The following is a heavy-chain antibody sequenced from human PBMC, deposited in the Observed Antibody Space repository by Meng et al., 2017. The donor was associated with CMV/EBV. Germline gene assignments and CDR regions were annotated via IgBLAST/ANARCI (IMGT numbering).Heavy chain of an antibody. CDR2: FDPEDGET. D-gene: IGHD2-2*02. CDR3: ATRVVPAAIEILAFDI. Sequence: ASVKVSCKVSGYTLTELSMHWVRQAPGKGLEWMGGFDPEDGETIYAQKFQGRVTMTEVTSTDTAYMELSSLRSEDTAVYYCATRVVPAAIEILAFDIWGQGTMVTVSS. V-gene: IGHV1-24*01. CDR1: GYTLTELS. J-gene: IGHJ3*02.